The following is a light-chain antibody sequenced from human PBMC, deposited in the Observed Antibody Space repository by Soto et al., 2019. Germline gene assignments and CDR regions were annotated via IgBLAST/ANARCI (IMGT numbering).Light chain of an antibody. J-gene: IGKJ4*01. V-gene: IGKV3-15*01. CDR3: QQYNNWPPLT. CDR1: QSVSSN. CDR2: GAS. Sequence: EIVMTQSPATLSVSPGERATLSCRASQSVSSNLAWYQQKPGQAPRLLIYGASTRATGIPARFSGSGSGTEFTLTLSSLQSEDFAVYYCQQYNNWPPLTFDGGTKVEIK.